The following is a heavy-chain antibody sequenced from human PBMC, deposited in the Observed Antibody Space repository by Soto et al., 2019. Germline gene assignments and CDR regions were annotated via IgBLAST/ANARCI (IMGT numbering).Heavy chain of an antibody. D-gene: IGHD2-15*01. J-gene: IGHJ6*02. Sequence: SVKVSCKASGGTFSSYAISWVRQAPGQGLEWMGGIIPIFGTANYAQKFQGRVTITADESTSTAYMELSSLRSEDTAVYYCARDPHCSGGSCYPAYYGMDVCGQGTTVTVSS. CDR2: IIPIFGTA. CDR3: ARDPHCSGGSCYPAYYGMDV. CDR1: GGTFSSYA. V-gene: IGHV1-69*13.